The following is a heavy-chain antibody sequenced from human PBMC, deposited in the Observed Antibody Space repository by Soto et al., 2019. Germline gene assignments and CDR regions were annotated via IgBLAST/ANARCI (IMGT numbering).Heavy chain of an antibody. CDR3: ARHGSGSYYPPSGGMDV. CDR2: IYPGDSDT. J-gene: IGHJ6*02. V-gene: IGHV5-51*01. D-gene: IGHD1-26*01. CDR1: GYSLTSYW. Sequence: PGESLKISCKGSGYSLTSYWIGWVRQMPGKGLEWMGIIYPGDSDTRYSPSFQGQVTISADKSISTAYPQWSSLKASDTAMYYCARHGSGSYYPPSGGMDVWGQGTTVTVSS.